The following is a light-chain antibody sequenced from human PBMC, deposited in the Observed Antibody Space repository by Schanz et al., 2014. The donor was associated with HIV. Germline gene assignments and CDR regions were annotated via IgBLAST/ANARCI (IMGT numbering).Light chain of an antibody. CDR3: QSFDSSLNGVV. Sequence: QSVLTQPPSTSGTPGQRVTISCSGSSSNIGGNSVNWFQHLPGATPKLLIYSNNLRPSGVPDRFSGSKSGSSASLAISGLQAEDEDDYFCQSFDSSLNGVVFGGGTQLTVL. V-gene: IGLV1-44*01. CDR1: SSNIGGNS. J-gene: IGLJ3*02. CDR2: SNN.